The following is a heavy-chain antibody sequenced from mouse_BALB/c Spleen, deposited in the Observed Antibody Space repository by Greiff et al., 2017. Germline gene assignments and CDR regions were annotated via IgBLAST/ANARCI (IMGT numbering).Heavy chain of an antibody. CDR1: GYAFSSYW. CDR3: ARHGGLRQDWFAY. Sequence: QVQLQQSGAELVRPGSSVKISCKASGYAFSSYWMNWVKQRPGQGLEWIGQIYPGDGDTNYNGKFKGKATLTADKSSSTAYMQLSSLTSEDSAVYFCARHGGLRQDWFAYWGQGTLVTVSA. CDR2: IYPGDGDT. D-gene: IGHD2-4*01. J-gene: IGHJ3*01. V-gene: IGHV1-80*01.